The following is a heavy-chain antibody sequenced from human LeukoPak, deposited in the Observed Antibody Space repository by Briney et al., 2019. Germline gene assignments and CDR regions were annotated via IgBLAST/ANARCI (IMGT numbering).Heavy chain of an antibody. V-gene: IGHV4-59*02. CDR1: GFTVSSNY. Sequence: PGGSLRLSCTASGFTVSSNYISWVRQPPGKGLEWIGYIYYSGSTNYNPSLKSRVTISVDTSKNQFSLNLSSVTAADTAVYYCARDNRPYSSGWYWGYWGQGTLVTVSS. CDR3: ARDNRPYSSGWYWGY. D-gene: IGHD6-19*01. CDR2: IYYSGST. J-gene: IGHJ4*02.